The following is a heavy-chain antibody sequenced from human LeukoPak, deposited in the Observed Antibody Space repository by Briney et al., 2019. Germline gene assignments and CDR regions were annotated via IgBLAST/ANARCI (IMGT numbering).Heavy chain of an antibody. J-gene: IGHJ3*02. CDR3: ARQEGRSLAFGAFDI. D-gene: IGHD3-3*01. CDR2: IYYSGST. CDR1: GGSISSYY. Sequence: SETLSLTCTVSGGSISSYYWSWIRQPPGKGLEWIGYIYYSGSTNYNPSLKSRVTISVDTSKNQFSLKLSSVTAADTAVYYCARQEGRSLAFGAFDIWGQGTMVTVSS. V-gene: IGHV4-59*08.